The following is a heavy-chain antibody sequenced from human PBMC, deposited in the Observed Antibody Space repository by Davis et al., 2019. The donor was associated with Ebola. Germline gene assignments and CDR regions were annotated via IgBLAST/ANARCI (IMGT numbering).Heavy chain of an antibody. CDR3: ARGTYYYGVDAFDI. CDR2: VSAYNGDT. V-gene: IGHV1-18*01. J-gene: IGHJ3*02. CDR1: GYTFISYG. D-gene: IGHD3-10*01. Sequence: ASVKVSCKASGYTFISYGISWVRQAPGQGLEWVGRVSAYNGDTNYAQKFQGRVTMTTDTSTSTAYMELRSLRSDDTAVYYCARGTYYYGVDAFDIWGQGTMVTVSS.